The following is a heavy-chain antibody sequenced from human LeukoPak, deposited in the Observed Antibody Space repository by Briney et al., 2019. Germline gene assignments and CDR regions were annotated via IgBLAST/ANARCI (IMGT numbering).Heavy chain of an antibody. CDR1: GFTFSSYA. V-gene: IGHV4-34*01. J-gene: IGHJ4*02. Sequence: GSLRLSCAASGFTFSSYAMSWVRQPPGKGLEWIGEINHSGSTNYNPSLKSRVTISVDTSKNQFSLKLSSVTAADTAVYYCARARDGYYYLDYWGQGTLVTVSS. CDR2: INHSGST. CDR3: ARARDGYYYLDY. D-gene: IGHD3-22*01.